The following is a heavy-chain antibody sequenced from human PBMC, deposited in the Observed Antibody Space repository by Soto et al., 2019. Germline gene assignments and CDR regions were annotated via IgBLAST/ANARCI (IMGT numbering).Heavy chain of an antibody. V-gene: IGHV3-33*01. CDR2: MWYDGSEK. D-gene: IGHD6-19*01. J-gene: IGHJ4*02. CDR1: GFALESYG. CDR3: ARPIGYSSGWHGTGFES. Sequence: VQLVESGGCVVQPGKSLRLACATSGFALESYGMHWVRQPPGKGLEWVAVMWYDGSEKYYADSVRGRFTISRDNAKNTLYLQRDNLRGEDPAVYYCARPIGYSSGWHGTGFESWGQGSLVIVSS.